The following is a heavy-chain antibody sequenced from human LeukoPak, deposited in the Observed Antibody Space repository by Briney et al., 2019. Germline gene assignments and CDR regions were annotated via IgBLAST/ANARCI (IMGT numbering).Heavy chain of an antibody. V-gene: IGHV3-30-3*01. CDR2: ISYDGSNK. Sequence: GGSLRLSCAASGFTFSSYAMHWVRQAPGKGLEWVAIISYDGSNKYYADSVKGRSTISRDNSKNTLYLQMNSLRAEDTAVYYCARVTRMVVVVPAANEPSYYYYYVDVWGKGTTVTVSS. J-gene: IGHJ6*03. CDR3: ARVTRMVVVVPAANEPSYYYYYVDV. CDR1: GFTFSSYA. D-gene: IGHD2-2*01.